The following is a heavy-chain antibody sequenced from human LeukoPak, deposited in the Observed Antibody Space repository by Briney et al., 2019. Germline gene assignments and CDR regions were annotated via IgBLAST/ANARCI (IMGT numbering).Heavy chain of an antibody. V-gene: IGHV1-2*02. J-gene: IGHJ4*02. CDR2: INPSSGDT. CDR1: GYTFTGYY. Sequence: ASVKVSCKASGYTFTGYYLHWVRQAPGQGLEWMGWINPSSGDTNYAQKFQGRVTMTRDTSISTAYLELSTLTSDDTAVYFCARVSVAGTPDRDYFDYWGQGTLVTVSS. D-gene: IGHD6-19*01. CDR3: ARVSVAGTPDRDYFDY.